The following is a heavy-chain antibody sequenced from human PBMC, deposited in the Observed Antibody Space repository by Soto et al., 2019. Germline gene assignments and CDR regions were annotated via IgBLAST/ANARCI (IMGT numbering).Heavy chain of an antibody. CDR3: ASQVVLPKWHFAA. D-gene: IGHD2-15*01. J-gene: IGHJ4*02. CDR2: TSSDGGTK. V-gene: IGHV3-30-3*01. Sequence: QVQLMESGGGVVQPGGSLRLSSETSGFAFSGYSMHWFRQAPGKGLEWVAVTSSDGGTKFYADCVKGRFTVSRDHSKNTLSMKMSSLRVEDTALYNSASQVVLPKWHFAAGGQGILVTVSS. CDR1: GFAFSGYS.